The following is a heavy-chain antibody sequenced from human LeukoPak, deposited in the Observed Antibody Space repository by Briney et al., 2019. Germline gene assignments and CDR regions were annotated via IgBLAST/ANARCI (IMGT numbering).Heavy chain of an antibody. CDR1: GFTFSSYW. CDR3: ARAPAVLLWFGEFDY. J-gene: IGHJ4*02. V-gene: IGHV3-7*01. CDR2: IKQDGSEK. D-gene: IGHD3-10*01. Sequence: GGSLRLSCAASGFTFSSYWMSWVRQAPGKGLEWVANIKQDGSEKYYVDSVKGRFTISRDNAKNSLYLQMNSLRAEDTAVYYCARAPAVLLWFGEFDYWGQGTLVTVSS.